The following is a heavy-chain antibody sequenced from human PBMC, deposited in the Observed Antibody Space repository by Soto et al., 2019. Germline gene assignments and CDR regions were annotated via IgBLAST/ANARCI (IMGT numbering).Heavy chain of an antibody. CDR2: ITTSSAYI. D-gene: IGHD1-1*01. Sequence: EVQLVESGGGLVKPGGSPRLSCAASGFTFNTYDMNWVRQAPGKGLEWVSSITTSSAYIYYADSLKGRITISRDNAKNSLFLQMNSLRAEDTAVYYCVRSGTARVRRHSWFDTWGQGTLVTVSS. CDR1: GFTFNTYD. J-gene: IGHJ5*02. CDR3: VRSGTARVRRHSWFDT. V-gene: IGHV3-21*01.